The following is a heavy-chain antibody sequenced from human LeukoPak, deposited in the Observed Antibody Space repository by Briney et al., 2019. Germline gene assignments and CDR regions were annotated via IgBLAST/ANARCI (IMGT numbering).Heavy chain of an antibody. V-gene: IGHV1-18*01. CDR1: GYTFTSYG. D-gene: IGHD3-3*01. CDR3: ARDYLPRGSGYSSWHYFDY. Sequence: EASVKVSCKASGYTFTSYGISWVRQAPGQGLEWMGWISAYNGNTNYAQKLQGRVTMTTDTSTSTAYMELRSLRSDDTAVYYCARDYLPRGSGYSSWHYFDYWGQGTLVTVSS. J-gene: IGHJ4*02. CDR2: ISAYNGNT.